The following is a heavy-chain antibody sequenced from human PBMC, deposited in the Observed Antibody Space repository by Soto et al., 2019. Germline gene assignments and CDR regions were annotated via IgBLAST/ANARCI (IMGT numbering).Heavy chain of an antibody. CDR1: GGSITSGYW. CDR2: IYRYGGA. Sequence: QVQLQESGPGLVKPSGTLSLTCAVSGGSITSGYWWSWVRQPPGQGLEFIGEIYRYGGANYNPSLKSRVTISIDTSRNQFSLTMNSVTAADTAVYFCGKNGAFAISDWGQGDLVTVSS. V-gene: IGHV4-4*02. D-gene: IGHD2-2*02. CDR3: GKNGAFAISD. J-gene: IGHJ4*02.